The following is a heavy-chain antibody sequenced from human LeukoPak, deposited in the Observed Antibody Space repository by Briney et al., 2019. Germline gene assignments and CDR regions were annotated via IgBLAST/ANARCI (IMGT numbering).Heavy chain of an antibody. CDR1: GFTFSSYA. V-gene: IGHV3-23*01. CDR2: ICGSGGST. J-gene: IGHJ5*02. Sequence: PGGSLRLSCAASGFTFSSYAMSWVRQAPGKGLEWVSTICGSGGSTYYADSVKGRFTISRDNSKNTLHLQMNSLRAEDTAVYYCAKDTHGDYLSGLDPWGQGTLVTVSS. CDR3: AKDTHGDYLSGLDP. D-gene: IGHD4-17*01.